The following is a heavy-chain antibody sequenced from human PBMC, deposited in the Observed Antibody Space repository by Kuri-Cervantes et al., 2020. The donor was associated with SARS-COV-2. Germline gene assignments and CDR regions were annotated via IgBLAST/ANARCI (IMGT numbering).Heavy chain of an antibody. Sequence: GGSLRLSCAASGFPLSNYIMTWVRQAPGKGLEWVSVIYSGGSTYYADSVKGRFTISRDNSKNTLYLQMNSLRAEDTAVYYCARRKRTTVITSLGFDYWGQGTLVTVSS. CDR1: GFPLSNYI. V-gene: IGHV3-66*04. CDR3: ARRKRTTVITSLGFDY. CDR2: IYSGGST. J-gene: IGHJ4*02. D-gene: IGHD4-11*01.